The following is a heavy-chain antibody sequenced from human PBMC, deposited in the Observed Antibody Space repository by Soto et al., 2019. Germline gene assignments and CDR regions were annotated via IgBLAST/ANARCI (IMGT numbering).Heavy chain of an antibody. V-gene: IGHV1-46*01. J-gene: IGHJ4*02. Sequence: QVQLVQSGAEVKKPGASVKVSCKSSGYIFTNHYIHWVRQAPGQGLEWMGIINPSGGSTKYLQKLQGQITMPREPSTSTVYTELSRLRSEDTAVYFCARADYYDSSGFCYDCWGQGSLVTVSS. CDR1: GYIFTNHY. D-gene: IGHD3-22*01. CDR2: INPSGGST. CDR3: ARADYYDSSGFCYDC.